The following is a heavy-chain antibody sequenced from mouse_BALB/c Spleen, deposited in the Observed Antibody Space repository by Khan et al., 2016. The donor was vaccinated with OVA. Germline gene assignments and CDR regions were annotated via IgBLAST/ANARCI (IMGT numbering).Heavy chain of an antibody. D-gene: IGHD2-14*01. V-gene: IGHV1-85*01. Sequence: QVQLQQSGAELVKPGASVKLSCKASGYTFTSYDINWVRQRPEQGLEWIGWMFPGDGSTKYNENFKGKATLTTDKYSSTAEMQISRLTSEDSVSYFCARGGYGGFAYWGQGTLVTVSA. CDR1: GYTFTSYD. CDR2: MFPGDGST. J-gene: IGHJ3*01. CDR3: ARGGYGGFAY.